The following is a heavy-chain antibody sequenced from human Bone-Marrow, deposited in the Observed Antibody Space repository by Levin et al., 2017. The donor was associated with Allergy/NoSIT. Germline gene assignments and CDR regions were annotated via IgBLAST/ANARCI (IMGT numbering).Heavy chain of an antibody. V-gene: IGHV4-31*03. Sequence: SETLSLTCTVSGGSISSGGYYWSWIRQHPGKGLEWIGYIYYSGSTYYNPSLKSRVTISVDTSKNQFSLKLSSVTAADTAVYYCARDGDRYYYYYGMDVWGQGTTVTVSS. D-gene: IGHD1-14*01. CDR2: IYYSGST. J-gene: IGHJ6*02. CDR1: GGSISSGGYY. CDR3: ARDGDRYYYYYGMDV.